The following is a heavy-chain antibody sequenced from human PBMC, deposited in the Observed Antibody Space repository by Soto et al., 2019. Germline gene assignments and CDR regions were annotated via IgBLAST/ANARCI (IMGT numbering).Heavy chain of an antibody. J-gene: IGHJ6*02. CDR3: ARDLNYDPLWGMDV. CDR1: GFTYSSYS. V-gene: IGHV3-21*01. D-gene: IGHD3-22*01. CDR2: ISSSSSYI. Sequence: EVQLVESGGGLLKPGGSLRLSCAASGFTYSSYSMNWVRQAPGKGLEWVSSISSSSSYIYYADSVKGRFTISRDNAKNSLYLQMNSLRAEDTAVYYCARDLNYDPLWGMDVWGQGTTVSVSS.